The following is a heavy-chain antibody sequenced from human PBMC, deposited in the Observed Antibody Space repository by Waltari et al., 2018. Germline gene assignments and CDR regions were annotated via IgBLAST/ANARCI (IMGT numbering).Heavy chain of an antibody. V-gene: IGHV3-7*01. CDR3: ARDSMYSGDY. J-gene: IGHJ4*02. CDR2: IKQDGSEK. Sequence: EVQLVESGGGLVQPGGSLRLSCAASGFTFSRYWMSWVRQAPGKGLEWVANIKQDGSEKYYVDSVKGRFTISRDNAKNSLYLQMNSLRAEDTAVYYCARDSMYSGDYWGQGTLVTVSS. D-gene: IGHD1-26*01. CDR1: GFTFSRYW.